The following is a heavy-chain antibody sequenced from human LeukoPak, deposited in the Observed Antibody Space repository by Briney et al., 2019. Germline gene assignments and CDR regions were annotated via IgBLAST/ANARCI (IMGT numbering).Heavy chain of an antibody. Sequence: SETLSLTCAVYGGSFSGYYWSWIRQPPGKGLEWIGEINHSGSTNYNPSLKSRVTISVDTSKNQFSLKLSSVTAADTAVYYCARRVGAGFDYWGQGTLVTASS. CDR2: INHSGST. D-gene: IGHD1-26*01. V-gene: IGHV4-34*01. CDR3: ARRVGAGFDY. CDR1: GGSFSGYY. J-gene: IGHJ4*02.